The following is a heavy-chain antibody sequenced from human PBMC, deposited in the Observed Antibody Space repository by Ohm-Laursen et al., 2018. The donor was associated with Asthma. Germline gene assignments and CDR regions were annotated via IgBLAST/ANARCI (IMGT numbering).Heavy chain of an antibody. Sequence: TLSLTCSVSGGSISSGGYYWSWIRQHPGKGLEWIGYIYYSGSTYYNPSLKSRVTISVDTSKNQFSLKLSSVTAADTAVFYCARNTRELPFFGIWGQGTLVTVSS. CDR1: GGSISSGGYY. D-gene: IGHD1-7*01. V-gene: IGHV4-31*03. J-gene: IGHJ3*02. CDR3: ARNTRELPFFGI. CDR2: IYYSGST.